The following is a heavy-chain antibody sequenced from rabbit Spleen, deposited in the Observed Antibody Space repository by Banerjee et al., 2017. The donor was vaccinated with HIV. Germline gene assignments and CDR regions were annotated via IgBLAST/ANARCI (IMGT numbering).Heavy chain of an antibody. J-gene: IGHJ4*01. D-gene: IGHD6-1*01. CDR2: IYPDYGTT. Sequence: VESGGGLVQPGGSLKLSCKASGFDFSNYGVSWVRQAPGKGLEWIAYIYPDYGTTDYANWVNGRFTISLDNAQNTVFLQMTSLTAADTATYFCARAIYVGFAGYGYAPHYFNLWGPGTLVTVS. CDR3: ARAIYVGFAGYGYAPHYFNL. V-gene: IGHV1S47*01. CDR1: GFDFSNYG.